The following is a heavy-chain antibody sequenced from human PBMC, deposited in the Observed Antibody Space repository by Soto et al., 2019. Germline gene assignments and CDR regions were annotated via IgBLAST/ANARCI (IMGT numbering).Heavy chain of an antibody. Sequence: EVQLLESGGGLVQPGGSLRLSCVASGYTFSNYAMSWVRQAPGKGLEWVSGISDSGGSTYHADSVKGRFTISRDNSKNTLNLQMNSLRAEDTAVYYCAKARLVLSYFYYGMDVWGQGPTVTVPS. J-gene: IGHJ6*02. CDR3: AKARLVLSYFYYGMDV. V-gene: IGHV3-23*01. D-gene: IGHD2-21*02. CDR2: ISDSGGST. CDR1: GYTFSNYA.